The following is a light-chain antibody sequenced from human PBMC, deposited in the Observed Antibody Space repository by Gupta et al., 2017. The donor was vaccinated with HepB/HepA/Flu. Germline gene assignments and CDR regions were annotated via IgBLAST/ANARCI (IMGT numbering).Light chain of an antibody. CDR3: CSYAGFYTGV. CDR2: DVI. CDR1: SRDVGGYSY. Sequence: QSALTQPRSVSGSPGQSVTFSCTGTSRDVGGYSYVSWYQQHPGKAPKLIIYDVIKRPSGVPDRFSGSKFGNTASLTISGLQAEDEADYYCCSYAGFYTGVFGGGTRLTVL. J-gene: IGLJ3*02. V-gene: IGLV2-11*01.